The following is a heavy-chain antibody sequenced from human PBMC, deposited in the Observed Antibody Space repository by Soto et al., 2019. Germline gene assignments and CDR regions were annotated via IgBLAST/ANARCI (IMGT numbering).Heavy chain of an antibody. V-gene: IGHV3-30*18. Sequence: QVQLVESGGGVVQPGRSLRLSCAASGFTFSSYGMHWVRQAPGKGLEWVAVISYDGSNKYYADSVKGRFTISRDNSKNTLYLQMNRLGAEDTAVYYCAKDFWEDYYDSSGYLDYWGQGTLVTVSS. J-gene: IGHJ4*02. CDR1: GFTFSSYG. D-gene: IGHD3-22*01. CDR3: AKDFWEDYYDSSGYLDY. CDR2: ISYDGSNK.